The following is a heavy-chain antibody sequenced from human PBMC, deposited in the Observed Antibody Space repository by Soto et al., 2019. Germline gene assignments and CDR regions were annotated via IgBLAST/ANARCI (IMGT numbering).Heavy chain of an antibody. CDR2: INPATGAA. J-gene: IGHJ3*02. CDR1: GYPVTAYY. D-gene: IGHD3-3*01. CDR3: ARGGGVGVAGSAAFDM. V-gene: IGHV1-2*02. Sequence: QLHLVQSGAVVKKPGASVTVSCSASGYPVTAYYMHWVRQAPGRGLEWMGGINPATGAAKYTQTFQGRVPMPRDTSTSTVFMELSGLTSGDTDVFYCARGGGVGVAGSAAFDMWGQGTLVTVSS.